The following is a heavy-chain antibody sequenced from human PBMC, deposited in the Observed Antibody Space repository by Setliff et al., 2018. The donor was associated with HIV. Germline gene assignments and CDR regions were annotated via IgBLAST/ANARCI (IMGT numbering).Heavy chain of an antibody. CDR3: ARNVFLEWSNYYDN. V-gene: IGHV1-2*02. CDR2: INPNSGVT. D-gene: IGHD3-3*01. CDR1: GYTLTGYH. J-gene: IGHJ4*02. Sequence: ASVKVSCKTSGYTLTGYHMHWVRQAPGQGLEWMGWINPNSGVTNYAQKFQGRVTLTRDTSINTAYMELSRLRSDDTAVYYCARNVFLEWSNYYDNWGQGTLVTVS.